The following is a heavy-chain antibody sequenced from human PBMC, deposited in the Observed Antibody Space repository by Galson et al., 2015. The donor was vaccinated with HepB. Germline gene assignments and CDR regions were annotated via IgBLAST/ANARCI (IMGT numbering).Heavy chain of an antibody. CDR3: ARVGVPAAIVFWFDP. J-gene: IGHJ5*02. V-gene: IGHV3-30-3*01. CDR2: ISYDGSNK. CDR1: GFTFSSYA. Sequence: SLRLSCAASGFTFSSYAMHWVRQAPGKGLEWVAVISYDGSNKYYADSVKGRFTISRDNSKNTLYLQMNSLRAEDTAVYYCARVGVPAAIVFWFDPWGQGTLVTVSS. D-gene: IGHD2-2*02.